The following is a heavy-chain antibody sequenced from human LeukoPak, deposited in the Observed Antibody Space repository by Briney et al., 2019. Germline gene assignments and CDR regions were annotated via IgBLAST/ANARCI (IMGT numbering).Heavy chain of an antibody. CDR2: IRSKAYGGTT. CDR3: TRGTKYYYDSRGYYY. Sequence: GGSLRLSCTASGFTFGDYAMSWVRQAPGKGLEWVGFIRSKAYGGTTEYAASVKGRFAISRDDSKSIAYLQMNSLKTEDTAVYYCTRGTKYYYDSRGYYYWGQGTLVTVSS. V-gene: IGHV3-49*04. CDR1: GFTFGDYA. D-gene: IGHD3-22*01. J-gene: IGHJ4*02.